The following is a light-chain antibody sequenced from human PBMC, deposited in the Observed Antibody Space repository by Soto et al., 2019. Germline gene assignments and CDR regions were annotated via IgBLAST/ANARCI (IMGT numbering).Light chain of an antibody. V-gene: IGKV3-20*01. Sequence: EIVLTQSPGTLSLSPGERATLSCRASQSVGSSHLAWYQQRPGQAPRLLIYDASIRATGIPDRFSGSGSGTDFTLTISRMAPEDFAVYFCQQYGGAPYTFGPGT. J-gene: IGKJ2*01. CDR3: QQYGGAPYT. CDR1: QSVGSSH. CDR2: DAS.